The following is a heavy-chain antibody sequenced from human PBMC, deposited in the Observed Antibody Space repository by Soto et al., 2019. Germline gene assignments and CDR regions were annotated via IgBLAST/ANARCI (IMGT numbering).Heavy chain of an antibody. CDR2: IDWDDDK. J-gene: IGHJ5*02. CDR3: ARDSGSYPGWFDP. CDR1: GFSLSTSGMR. V-gene: IGHV2-70*04. D-gene: IGHD1-26*01. Sequence: SGPTLVNPTQTLTLTCTFSGFSLSTSGMRVSWIRQPPGKALEWLARIDWDDDKFYSTSLKTRLTISKDTSKNQVVLTMTNMYPVDTATYYCARDSGSYPGWFDPWGQGTLVTVS.